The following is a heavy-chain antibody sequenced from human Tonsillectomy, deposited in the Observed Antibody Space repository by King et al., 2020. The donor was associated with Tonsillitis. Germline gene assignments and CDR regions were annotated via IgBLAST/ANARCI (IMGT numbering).Heavy chain of an antibody. V-gene: IGHV3-21*01. J-gene: IGHJ5*02. CDR2: ISSSSSYI. CDR1: GFTFSSYS. CDR3: AGGENYDFWSGYYRFDP. Sequence: VQLVESGGGLVKPGGSLRLSCAASGFTFSSYSMNWVRQAPGKGLEWVSSISSSSSYIYYADSVKGRFTISRDNAKNSLYLQMNSLRAEDTAVYYCAGGENYDFWSGYYRFDPWGQETLVTVSS. D-gene: IGHD3-3*01.